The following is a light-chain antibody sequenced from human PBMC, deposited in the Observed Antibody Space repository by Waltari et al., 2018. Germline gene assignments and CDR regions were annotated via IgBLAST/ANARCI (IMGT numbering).Light chain of an antibody. J-gene: IGLJ3*02. Sequence: QSALTQPPSASGSPGQSVATSCPGTSRDIGGYNYAPWYQQHPGKAPKLLISDVNKRPAGVSDRFSGSKSGNTASLTVSGLQAEDEAHYYCSAFAGSRRWVFGGGTQLTVL. CDR1: SRDIGGYNY. CDR2: DVN. CDR3: SAFAGSRRWV. V-gene: IGLV2-8*01.